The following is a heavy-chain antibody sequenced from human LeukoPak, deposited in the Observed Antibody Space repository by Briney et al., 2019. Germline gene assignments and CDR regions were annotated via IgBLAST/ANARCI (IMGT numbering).Heavy chain of an antibody. V-gene: IGHV3-33*06. CDR2: IWYDGSKQ. Sequence: GRSLRLXCAASGFTFSSYGMHWVRQAPGKGLEWVAFIWYDGSKQYYADSVKGRFTISRDDSKNTLYLQMNSLRAEDTAVYYCAKDLVLYYYDSSGPDYWGQGTLVTVSS. CDR3: AKDLVLYYYDSSGPDY. J-gene: IGHJ4*02. D-gene: IGHD3-22*01. CDR1: GFTFSSYG.